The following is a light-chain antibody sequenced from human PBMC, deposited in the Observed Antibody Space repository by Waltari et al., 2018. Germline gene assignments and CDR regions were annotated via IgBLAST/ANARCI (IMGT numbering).Light chain of an antibody. CDR2: EVS. Sequence: QSALTQPASVSGSPGQSIPLSCTGTSSDVGVYNYVPWYQQHPGKAPKLMIYEVSNRPSGVSNRFSGSKSGNTASLTISGLQAEDEADYYCSSYTSSSTVVFGGGTKLTVL. CDR1: SSDVGVYNY. J-gene: IGLJ2*01. V-gene: IGLV2-14*01. CDR3: SSYTSSSTVV.